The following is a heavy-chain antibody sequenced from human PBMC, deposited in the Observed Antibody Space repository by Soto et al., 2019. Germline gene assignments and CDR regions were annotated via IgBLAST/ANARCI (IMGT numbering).Heavy chain of an antibody. V-gene: IGHV3-30*18. Sequence: QVQLVESGGGVVQPGRSLRLSCAASGFTFISYGMHWVRQAPGKGLEWVAFISYDGSNKYYAGSVKGRFTISRDNSKNTMDRQMNSLRAEDTVVYYCAKVGRYSDILACYRDSYGMDVWGQGTTVTVAS. CDR3: AKVGRYSDILACYRDSYGMDV. CDR2: ISYDGSNK. CDR1: GFTFISYG. J-gene: IGHJ6*02. D-gene: IGHD3-9*01.